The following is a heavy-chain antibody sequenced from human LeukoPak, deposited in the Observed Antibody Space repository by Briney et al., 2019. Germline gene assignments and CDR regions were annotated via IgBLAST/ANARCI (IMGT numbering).Heavy chain of an antibody. CDR3: ARRAGAYSHPYDY. V-gene: IGHV3-7*01. CDR1: GFTFSSYW. CDR2: IKQDGSER. Sequence: GGSLRLSCAASGFTFSSYWMSWVRQAPGKGLEWVANIKQDGSERYYVDSVKGRFTISRDNAKNSLYLQMNSLRAEDTAVYYCARRAGAYSHPYDYWGQGTLVTVSS. J-gene: IGHJ4*02. D-gene: IGHD4/OR15-4a*01.